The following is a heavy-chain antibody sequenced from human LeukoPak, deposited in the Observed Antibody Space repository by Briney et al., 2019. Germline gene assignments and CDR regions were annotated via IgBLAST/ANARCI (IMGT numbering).Heavy chain of an antibody. V-gene: IGHV1-2*02. J-gene: IGHJ1*01. Sequence: ASVKVSCKASGYTFTGYYMHWVRQAPGQGLEWMGWINPNSGGTNYAQKFQGRVTMTRDTSISTAYMELSRLRSDDTAVYYCARDRGAGTAEYFQHWGQGTLVTVSS. CDR3: ARDRGAGTAEYFQH. CDR1: GYTFTGYY. CDR2: INPNSGGT. D-gene: IGHD6-19*01.